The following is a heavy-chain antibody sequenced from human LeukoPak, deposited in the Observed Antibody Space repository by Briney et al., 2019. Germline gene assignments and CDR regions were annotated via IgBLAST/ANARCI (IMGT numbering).Heavy chain of an antibody. Sequence: GSLGLPCRTSGFNFGDYALSWVRQAPGQGLEWVGFIRTKPYGGTPDYAASVKGRFTISVDDSKSLAYLRMNSLETEDTAVYYCTRVLHGDDAGDVGPQETMVTVSS. J-gene: IGHJ3*01. CDR3: TRVLHGDDAGDV. D-gene: IGHD1-1*01. V-gene: IGHV3-49*04. CDR2: IRTKPYGGTP. CDR1: GFNFGDYA.